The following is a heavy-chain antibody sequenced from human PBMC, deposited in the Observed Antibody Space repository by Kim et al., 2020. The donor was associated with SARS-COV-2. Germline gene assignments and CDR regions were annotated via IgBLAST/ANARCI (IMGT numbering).Heavy chain of an antibody. Sequence: ASVKVSCKASGYTFTGYYMHWVRQAPGQGLEWVGRINPNSGGTNYAQKFQGRVTMTRDTSISTAYMELSRLRSDDTAVYYCARTFYCSSTSCYSWFDPWGQGTLVTVSS. CDR2: INPNSGGT. D-gene: IGHD2-2*02. J-gene: IGHJ5*02. CDR3: ARTFYCSSTSCYSWFDP. V-gene: IGHV1-2*06. CDR1: GYTFTGYY.